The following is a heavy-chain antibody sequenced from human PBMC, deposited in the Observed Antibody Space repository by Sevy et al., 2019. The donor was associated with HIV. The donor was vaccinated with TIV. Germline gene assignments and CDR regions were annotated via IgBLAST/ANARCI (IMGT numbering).Heavy chain of an antibody. D-gene: IGHD5-18*01. CDR2: IIISSNYI. Sequence: GGSLRLSCAASGFTFSSYSMNWLRQAPGKGLEWVSSIIISSNYIYYADSVKGRFTISRDNAKNLLYLQMNSLGVEDTAVYYCARGRSEYSYRRVSYYYMDVWAKGTTVTVSS. V-gene: IGHV3-21*01. J-gene: IGHJ6*03. CDR3: ARGRSEYSYRRVSYYYMDV. CDR1: GFTFSSYS.